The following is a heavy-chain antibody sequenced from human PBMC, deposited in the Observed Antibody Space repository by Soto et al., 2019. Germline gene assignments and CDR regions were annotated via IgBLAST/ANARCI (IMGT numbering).Heavy chain of an antibody. Sequence: QVQLVQSGAEVKKPGSSVKVSCKDSGGTFNTYSMFWVRQAPGQGLEWMGRSIPMLGVRNYAQRFQDRVTITADKSTATVHMELSSLRSEDTALYYCTIGSWSGEVFDIWGQGTMVTVSS. CDR2: SIPMLGVR. J-gene: IGHJ3*02. V-gene: IGHV1-69*02. D-gene: IGHD2-21*01. CDR3: TIGSWSGEVFDI. CDR1: GGTFNTYS.